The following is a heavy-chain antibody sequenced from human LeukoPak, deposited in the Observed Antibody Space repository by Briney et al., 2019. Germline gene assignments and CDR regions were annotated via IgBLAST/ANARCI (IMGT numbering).Heavy chain of an antibody. CDR2: ISYDGTNK. CDR3: ARDRTRDGYNQGRVFDY. Sequence: GGSLRLSCAASGFTFSSYAMHWVRQAPGKGLEWVAVISYDGTNKYYADSVKGRFTISRDNSKSTLYLQMNSLRAEDTAVYYCARDRTRDGYNQGRVFDYWGQGTLVTVSS. CDR1: GFTFSSYA. V-gene: IGHV3-30-3*01. D-gene: IGHD5-24*01. J-gene: IGHJ4*02.